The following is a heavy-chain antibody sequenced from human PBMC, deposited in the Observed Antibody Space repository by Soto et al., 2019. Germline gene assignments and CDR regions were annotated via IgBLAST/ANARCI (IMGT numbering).Heavy chain of an antibody. V-gene: IGHV4-39*01. CDR1: GGSISSSSYY. CDR3: ASQGRFGELLYRYYYYYYMDV. J-gene: IGHJ6*03. CDR2: IYYSGST. D-gene: IGHD3-10*01. Sequence: QLQLQESGPGLVKPSETLSLTCTVSGGSISSSSYYWGWIRQPPGKGLEWIGCIYYSGSTYYNPSLKSRVPITVATSKNQFSLRLSAVTAADTAVYYCASQGRFGELLYRYYYYYYMDVWGKGTTVTVSS.